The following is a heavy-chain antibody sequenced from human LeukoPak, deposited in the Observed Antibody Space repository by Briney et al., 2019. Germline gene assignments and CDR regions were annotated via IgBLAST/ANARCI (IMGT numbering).Heavy chain of an antibody. CDR2: ISSSSSTI. D-gene: IGHD7-27*01. CDR3: ARKTGRSLDI. CDR1: GFTFSSYS. Sequence: PGGSLRLSCAASGFTFSSYSMNWVRQVPGKGLEWVSYISSSSSTIYYGDSVKGRFTISRDNAKDSLYLQMNSLRAEDTAVYYCARKTGRSLDIWGQGTMVTVPS. J-gene: IGHJ3*02. V-gene: IGHV3-48*01.